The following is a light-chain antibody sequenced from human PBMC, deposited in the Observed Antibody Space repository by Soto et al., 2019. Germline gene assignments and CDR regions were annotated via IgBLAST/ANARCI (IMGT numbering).Light chain of an antibody. J-gene: IGKJ4*01. CDR3: FQTYSLPVA. CDR2: GAS. Sequence: DIQATQSPSSLSASVGDRVTITCRASQSIGSHLNWYQQKPGTAPNPLIYGASSLQGGVPSRFSGSGSGTDFSLTISSLQPEDFATYYCFQTYSLPVAFGGGTKVDIK. V-gene: IGKV1-39*01. CDR1: QSIGSH.